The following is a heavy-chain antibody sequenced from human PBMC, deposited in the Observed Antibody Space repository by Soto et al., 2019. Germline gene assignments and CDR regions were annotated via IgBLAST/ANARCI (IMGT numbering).Heavy chain of an antibody. J-gene: IGHJ4*02. D-gene: IGHD3-10*01. CDR3: ANLYYYGSGSPLPTSGY. Sequence: GGSLRLSCAASGFTFSSYGMHWFRQAPGKGLEWVAVISYDGSNKYYADSVKGRFTISRDNSKNTLYLQMNSLRAEDTAVYYCANLYYYGSGSPLPTSGYWGQGTLVTVSS. CDR2: ISYDGSNK. CDR1: GFTFSSYG. V-gene: IGHV3-30*18.